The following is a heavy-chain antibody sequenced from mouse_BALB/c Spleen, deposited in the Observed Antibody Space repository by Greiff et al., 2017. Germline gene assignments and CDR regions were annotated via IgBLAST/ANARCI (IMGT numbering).Heavy chain of an antibody. CDR2: ISTYYGDA. V-gene: IGHV1S137*01. Sequence: QVQLKESGAELVRPGVSVKISCKGSGYTFTDYAMHWVKQSHAKSLEWIGVISTYYGDASYNQKFKGKATMTVDKSSSTAYMELARLTSEDSAIYYCARTMMNAMDYWGQGTSVTVSS. CDR3: ARTMMNAMDY. D-gene: IGHD2-3*01. J-gene: IGHJ4*01. CDR1: GYTFTDYA.